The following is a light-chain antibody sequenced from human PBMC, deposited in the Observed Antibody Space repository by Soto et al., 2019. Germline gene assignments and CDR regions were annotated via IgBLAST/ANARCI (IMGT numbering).Light chain of an antibody. J-gene: IGKJ1*01. CDR1: QSVSSN. CDR3: QHYNNWPPWT. V-gene: IGKV3-15*01. Sequence: EIVMTQSPATLSVSPGERATLSCRASQSVSSNLAWYQQKPGQAPRLLIYRASTRATGIPARFSGSGSWTDFTLTITSLQSEDFAVYYCQHYNNWPPWTFGQGTKVEIK. CDR2: RAS.